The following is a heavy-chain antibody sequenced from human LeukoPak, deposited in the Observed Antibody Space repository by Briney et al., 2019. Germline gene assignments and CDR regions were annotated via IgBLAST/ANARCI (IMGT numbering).Heavy chain of an antibody. Sequence: PGGSRGLSCEASGFTFSTNAMSWVRRAPGRGLEWVSYISGFGGPTYYADSVKGRFTISRDNAKNSLYLQMNSLRAEDTAVYYCARGEQEMATMSIDYWGQGTLVTVSS. V-gene: IGHV3-48*01. CDR1: GFTFSTNA. CDR2: ISGFGGPT. D-gene: IGHD5-24*01. J-gene: IGHJ4*02. CDR3: ARGEQEMATMSIDY.